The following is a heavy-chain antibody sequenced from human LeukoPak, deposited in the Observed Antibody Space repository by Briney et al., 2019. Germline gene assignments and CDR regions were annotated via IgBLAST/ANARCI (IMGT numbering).Heavy chain of an antibody. J-gene: IGHJ4*02. CDR1: GGSISSYY. Sequence: PSETLSLTCTVSGGSISSYYWSWIRQPPGKGLEWIGEVNYVGSPNYNPSLKSRVTISVDTSKNQFSLKLTSVTAADTAVYYCARHPDFWSGHDFDYWGQGTLVTVSS. V-gene: IGHV4-34*01. D-gene: IGHD3-3*01. CDR2: VNYVGSP. CDR3: ARHPDFWSGHDFDY.